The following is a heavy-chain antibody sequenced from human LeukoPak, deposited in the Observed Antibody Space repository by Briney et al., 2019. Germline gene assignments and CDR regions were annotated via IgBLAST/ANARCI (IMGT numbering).Heavy chain of an antibody. CDR3: ARATVSGSYDVYYYYYYMDV. Sequence: GGSLRLSCAASGFTFSSYAMHWVRQAPGKGLEWVAVISYDGSNKYYADSVKGRFTISRDNSKNSLYLQMNSLRAEDTAVYYCARATVSGSYDVYYYYYYMDVWGKGTTITVSS. J-gene: IGHJ6*03. V-gene: IGHV3-30*04. CDR1: GFTFSSYA. CDR2: ISYDGSNK. D-gene: IGHD1-26*01.